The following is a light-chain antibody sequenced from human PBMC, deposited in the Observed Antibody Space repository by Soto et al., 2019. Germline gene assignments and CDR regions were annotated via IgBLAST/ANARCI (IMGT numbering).Light chain of an antibody. CDR2: GAS. CDR1: QSVSSY. J-gene: IGKJ4*01. Sequence: EIVMTQSPVTLSVSPGERATLSCRASQSVSSYYLAWYQQKPGQAPRLLIYGASTRATGIPARFSGSGSGTEFTLTISGLQSEDFAVYYCQQYNNWPPLTFGGGTKVDIK. V-gene: IGKV3-15*01. CDR3: QQYNNWPPLT.